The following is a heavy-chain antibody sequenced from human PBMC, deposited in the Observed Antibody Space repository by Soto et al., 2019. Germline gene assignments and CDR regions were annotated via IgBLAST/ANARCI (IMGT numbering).Heavy chain of an antibody. Sequence: SETLSLTCTVSGGSISSSSYYWSWIRQPPGKGLEWIGCIYYSGSTYCNPSLKSRVTISVDTSKNQFSLKLSSVTAADTAVYYCARVPKGDQYYYHNSGYYYGLFDYWGQGTLVTVSS. D-gene: IGHD3-22*01. CDR1: GGSISSSSYY. CDR2: IYYSGST. J-gene: IGHJ4*02. CDR3: ARVPKGDQYYYHNSGYYYGLFDY. V-gene: IGHV4-39*07.